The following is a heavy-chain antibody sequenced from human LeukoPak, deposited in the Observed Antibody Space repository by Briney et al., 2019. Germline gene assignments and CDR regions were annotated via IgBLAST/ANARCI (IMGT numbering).Heavy chain of an antibody. D-gene: IGHD3-22*01. CDR3: ARAILVVITEIDY. V-gene: IGHV3-30-3*01. J-gene: IGHJ4*02. CDR2: ISYDGSRK. CDR1: GFTFSIYA. Sequence: PGGSLRLSCAASGFTFSIYAMHWVRQAPGKGLEWVAVISYDGSRKYYADSVKGRFTISRDNSKNTLYLQMNSLRAEDTAVYYCARAILVVITEIDYWGQGTLVTVSS.